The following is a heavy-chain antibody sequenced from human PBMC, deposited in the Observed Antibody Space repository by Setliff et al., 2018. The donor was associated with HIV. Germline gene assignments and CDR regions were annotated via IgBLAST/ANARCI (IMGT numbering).Heavy chain of an antibody. CDR3: ARDHGNGRAYNFWSGYYSFDY. D-gene: IGHD3-3*01. V-gene: IGHV1-3*01. CDR1: GYTFTAYY. CDR2: INAGSGDT. J-gene: IGHJ4*02. Sequence: ASVKVSCKASGYTFTAYYMHWVRQAPGQRLEWMGWINAGSGDTKYSQKFQGRVSITRDTSASTAYMQLSSLTSEDTAVYYCARDHGNGRAYNFWSGYYSFDYWGRGTLVTVSS.